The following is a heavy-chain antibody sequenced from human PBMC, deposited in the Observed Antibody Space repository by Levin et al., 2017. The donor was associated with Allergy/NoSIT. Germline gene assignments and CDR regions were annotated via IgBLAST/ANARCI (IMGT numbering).Heavy chain of an antibody. J-gene: IGHJ5*01. V-gene: IGHV3-23*01. D-gene: IGHD3-10*01. CDR2: ISDVGGTT. CDR3: AKYRGRGWFGGPFAS. Sequence: GESLKISCTASGLTFASYGMSWVRQAPGKGLEWVAGISDVGGTTSYAYSVKGRFTISRDNSRNTLFLQMHSLRADDTAVYFCAKYRGRGWFGGPFASWGQGTLVTVSS. CDR1: GLTFASYG.